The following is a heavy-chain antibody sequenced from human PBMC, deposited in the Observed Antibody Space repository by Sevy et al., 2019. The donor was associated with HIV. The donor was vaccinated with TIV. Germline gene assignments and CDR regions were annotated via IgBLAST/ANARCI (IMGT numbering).Heavy chain of an antibody. V-gene: IGHV3-30*04. CDR1: GLTFSNSI. Sequence: GGSLRLSCAASGLTFSNSIIHWVRRAPGKGLEWVSGMSFDGSKYYADSVKGRFTISRDDSRSTVYLQMSSLRAEDSAVYHCAKGLRTSDSGSYYTRYFDHWGQGTLVTVSS. D-gene: IGHD3-10*01. CDR2: MSFDGSK. J-gene: IGHJ4*02. CDR3: AKGLRTSDSGSYYTRYFDH.